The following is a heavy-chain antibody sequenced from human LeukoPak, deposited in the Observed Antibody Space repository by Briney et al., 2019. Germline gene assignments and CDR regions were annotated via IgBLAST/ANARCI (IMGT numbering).Heavy chain of an antibody. CDR1: GFTFRTYW. J-gene: IGHJ4*02. CDR3: ARSDYGGNSDYFDY. V-gene: IGHV3-74*01. CDR2: ITNDGNTR. Sequence: GGSLRLSCAASGFTFRTYWMHWVRQAPGKGLVWVSRITNDGNTRTYVDSVKGRFTISRDNAKNSLYLQMNSLRAEDTAVYYCARSDYGGNSDYFDYWGQGTLVTVSS. D-gene: IGHD4-23*01.